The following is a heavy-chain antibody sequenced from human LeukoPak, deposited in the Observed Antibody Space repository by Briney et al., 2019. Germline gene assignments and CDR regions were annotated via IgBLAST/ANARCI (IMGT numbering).Heavy chain of an antibody. V-gene: IGHV3-21*01. CDR2: FCTSGSYI. J-gene: IGHJ4*02. CDR3: ASQTPRRLPIAVADYFDY. CDR1: GFTLGSYS. Sequence: PGGALRLACAVSGFTLGSYSMNRGRPAPGEGLGWGSFFCTSGSYIYYADSVKGRFTISRDNAKNSLYLQMNSLRAEDTAVYYCASQTPRRLPIAVADYFDYWGQGTLVTVSS. D-gene: IGHD6-19*01.